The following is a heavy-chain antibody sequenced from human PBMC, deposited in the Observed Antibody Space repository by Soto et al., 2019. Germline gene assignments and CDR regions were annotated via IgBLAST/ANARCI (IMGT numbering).Heavy chain of an antibody. J-gene: IGHJ5*02. D-gene: IGHD6-13*01. Sequence: SETLSLTCTVPGGSISSYYWSWIRQPPGKGLEWIGYIYYSGSTNYNPSLKSRVTISVDTSKNQFSLKLSSVTAADTAVYYCARDIAAAGTNWFDPWGQGTLVTVSS. V-gene: IGHV4-59*01. CDR2: IYYSGST. CDR1: GGSISSYY. CDR3: ARDIAAAGTNWFDP.